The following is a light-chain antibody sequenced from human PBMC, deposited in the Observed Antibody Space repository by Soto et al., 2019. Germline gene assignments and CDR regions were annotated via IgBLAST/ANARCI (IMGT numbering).Light chain of an antibody. CDR3: QQYGDLPIT. V-gene: IGKV3-20*01. Sequence: ETVLTQSPGTLYLSPGERATLSCRANETVNNNFLAWYQQKPGQAPWLLISGASNRATGIPDRFSGRGSGTDFTLTISRLEPEDFAVYFCQQYGDLPITFGGGTKVEIK. CDR1: ETVNNNF. CDR2: GAS. J-gene: IGKJ4*01.